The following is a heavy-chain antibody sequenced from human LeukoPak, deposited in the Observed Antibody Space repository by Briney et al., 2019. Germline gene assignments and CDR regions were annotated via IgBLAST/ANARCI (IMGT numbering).Heavy chain of an antibody. CDR3: ARHVVIVDY. V-gene: IGHV4-39*01. CDR2: IYYSGST. D-gene: IGHD3-10*01. Sequence: SETLSLTCTVSGGSISSSSYYWGWIRQPPGKGLEWIGSIYYSGSTYYNPSLKSRVTISVDTSKNQFSLKLSSVTAADTAVYYCARHVVIVDYWGQGTLVTVSS. J-gene: IGHJ4*02. CDR1: GGSISSSSYY.